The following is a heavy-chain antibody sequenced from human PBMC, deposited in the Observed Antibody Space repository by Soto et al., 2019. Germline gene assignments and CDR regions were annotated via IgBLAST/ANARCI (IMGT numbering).Heavy chain of an antibody. Sequence: GGSLRLSCAASGFTFSSYSMNWVRQAPGKGLEWVSSISSSSSYIYYADSVKGRFTISRDNAKNSLYLQMNSLRAEDTAVYYCARDRTGTIWSFDYWGQGTLVTVSS. CDR2: ISSSSSYI. CDR3: ARDRTGTIWSFDY. CDR1: GFTFSSYS. V-gene: IGHV3-21*01. J-gene: IGHJ4*02. D-gene: IGHD1-1*01.